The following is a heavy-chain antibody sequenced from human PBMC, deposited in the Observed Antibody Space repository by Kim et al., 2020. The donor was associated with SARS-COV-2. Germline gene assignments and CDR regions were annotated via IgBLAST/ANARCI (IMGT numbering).Heavy chain of an antibody. V-gene: IGHV3-48*03. CDR3: ARGPNYSPFDY. CDR2: I. Sequence: IYYAESVRGRFTISRDNDKNSLYLQMSSLSAEDTAVYYCARGPNYSPFDYWGQGTLVTVSS. J-gene: IGHJ4*02. D-gene: IGHD4-4*01.